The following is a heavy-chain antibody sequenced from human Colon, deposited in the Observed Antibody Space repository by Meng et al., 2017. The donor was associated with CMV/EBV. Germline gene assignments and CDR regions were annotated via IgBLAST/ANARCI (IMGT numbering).Heavy chain of an antibody. CDR2: IIPMVGIA. CDR3: ATDWENYDTYSFRAEYLQH. Sequence: SVKVSCKTSGGAFHNFAFSWVRQAPGQGLEWMGGIIPMVGIANYAQKFQGRLTITAYKSTSTAYMELRSLRSDDTAVYYCATDWENYDTYSFRAEYLQHWGQGTLVTVSS. D-gene: IGHD3-22*01. V-gene: IGHV1-69*10. J-gene: IGHJ1*01. CDR1: GGAFHNFA.